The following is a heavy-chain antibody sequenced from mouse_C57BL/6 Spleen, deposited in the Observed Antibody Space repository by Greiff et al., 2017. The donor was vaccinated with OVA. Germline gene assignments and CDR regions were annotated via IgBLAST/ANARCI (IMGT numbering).Heavy chain of an antibody. CDR1: GFTFSDYG. J-gene: IGHJ1*03. V-gene: IGHV5-17*01. CDR3: ARDLLTTERYFDV. D-gene: IGHD1-1*01. CDR2: ISSGSSTI. Sequence: DVMLVESGGGLVKPGGSLKLSCAASGFTFSDYGMHWVRQAPEKGLEWVAYISSGSSTIYYADTVKGRFTISRDNAKNTLFLQMTSLRSEDTAMYYCARDLLTTERYFDVWGTGTTVTVSS.